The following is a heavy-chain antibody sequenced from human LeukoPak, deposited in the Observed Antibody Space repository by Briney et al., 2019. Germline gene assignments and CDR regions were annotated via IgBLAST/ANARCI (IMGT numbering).Heavy chain of an antibody. J-gene: IGHJ4*02. D-gene: IGHD4-23*01. V-gene: IGHV3-11*01. CDR1: GFTFSDYY. CDR3: ARYQGSVTVVTPSPLDY. Sequence: GGSLRPSCAASGFTFSDYYMSWIRQAPGKGLEGVSYISSSGSTIYYADSVKGRFTISRDNAKNSLYLQMNSLRAEDTAVYYCARYQGSVTVVTPSPLDYWGQGTLVTVSS. CDR2: ISSSGSTI.